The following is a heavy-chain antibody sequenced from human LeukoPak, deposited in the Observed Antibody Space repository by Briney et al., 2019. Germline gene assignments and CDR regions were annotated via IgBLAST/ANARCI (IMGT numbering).Heavy chain of an antibody. D-gene: IGHD3-22*01. J-gene: IGHJ4*02. V-gene: IGHV1-24*01. CDR3: ATTPLYGSSGSEDY. Sequence: ASVKVSCKVSGYTLTELSMHWVRQAPGKGLEWMGGFDPEDGETIYAQKFQGRVTMTEDTSTDTAYMELSSPRSEDTAVYYCATTPLYGSSGSEDYWGQGTLVTVSS. CDR1: GYTLTELS. CDR2: FDPEDGET.